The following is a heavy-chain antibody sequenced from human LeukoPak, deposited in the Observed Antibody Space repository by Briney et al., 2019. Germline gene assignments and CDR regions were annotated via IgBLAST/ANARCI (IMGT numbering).Heavy chain of an antibody. CDR2: IYYSGST. Sequence: SETLSLTCTVSGGSISSSSYYWGWIRQPPGKGLEWIGSIYYSGSTYYNPSLKSRVTMSVDTPKNQFSLKLSSVTAADTAVYYCARFRENYYYYYMDVWGKGTTVTVSS. J-gene: IGHJ6*03. CDR1: GGSISSSSYY. CDR3: ARFRENYYYYYMDV. V-gene: IGHV4-39*07.